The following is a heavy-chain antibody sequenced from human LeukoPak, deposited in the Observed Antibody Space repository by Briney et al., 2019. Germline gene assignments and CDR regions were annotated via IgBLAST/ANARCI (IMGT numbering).Heavy chain of an antibody. CDR2: MNPSSGNT. V-gene: IGHV1-8*01. CDR1: GYTFTSD. Sequence: GASVKVSCKASGYTFTSDINWVRQATGQGLEWMGWMNPSSGNTDYAPKFQGRVTMTRDIPIRTAYMELSSLRSEDTAVYYCVRGAVSRDCRGGSCYHFDIWGQGTMVTVSS. J-gene: IGHJ3*02. CDR3: VRGAVSRDCRGGSCYHFDI. D-gene: IGHD2-15*01.